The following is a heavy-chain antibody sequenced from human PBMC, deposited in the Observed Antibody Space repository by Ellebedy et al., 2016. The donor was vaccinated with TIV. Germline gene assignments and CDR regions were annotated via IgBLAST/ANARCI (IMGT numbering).Heavy chain of an antibody. Sequence: SETLPLTXAVSGGSISSSTYWSWVRQPPGEGLEWIGEVSHSGNIKYNPSLESRVTISMDKSKNQFSLRLNSVTAADTAVYYCARSIGYFSLDYWGQGTLVTVSS. CDR1: GGSISSSTY. CDR3: ARSIGYFSLDY. J-gene: IGHJ4*02. CDR2: VSHSGNI. D-gene: IGHD3-22*01. V-gene: IGHV4-4*02.